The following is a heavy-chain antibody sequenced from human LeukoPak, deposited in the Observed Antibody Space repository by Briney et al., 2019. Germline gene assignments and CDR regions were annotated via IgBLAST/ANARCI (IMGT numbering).Heavy chain of an antibody. CDR3: ASGDPYYFDY. CDR2: INPNSGGT. V-gene: IGHV1-2*04. D-gene: IGHD7-27*01. J-gene: IGHJ4*02. Sequence: GASVKVSCKASGYTFTSYAMHWVRQAPGQRLEWMGWINPNSGGTNYAQKFQGWVTMTRDTSISTAYMELSRLRSDDTAVYYCASGDPYYFDYWGQGTLATVSS. CDR1: GYTFTSYA.